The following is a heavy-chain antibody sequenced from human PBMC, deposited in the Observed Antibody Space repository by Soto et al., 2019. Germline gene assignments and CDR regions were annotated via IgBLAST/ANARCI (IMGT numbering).Heavy chain of an antibody. CDR1: GFTFSSYW. V-gene: IGHV3-7*05. Sequence: PGGSLILSCAASGFTFSSYWMSWVRQAPGKGLEWVANIKQDGSEKYYVDSVKGRFTISRDNAKNSLYLQMNSLRAEDTAVYYCARVPTMITFGGVIVNYGMDVWGQGTTVTVSS. J-gene: IGHJ6*02. CDR2: IKQDGSEK. CDR3: ARVPTMITFGGVIVNYGMDV. D-gene: IGHD3-16*02.